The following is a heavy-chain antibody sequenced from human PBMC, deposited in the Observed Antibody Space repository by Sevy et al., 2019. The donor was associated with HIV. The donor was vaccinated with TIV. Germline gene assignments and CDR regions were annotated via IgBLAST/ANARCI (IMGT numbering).Heavy chain of an antibody. J-gene: IGHJ4*02. Sequence: GGSLRLSCAASRFTFSSYSMNWVRQAPGKGLEWVSSISSSSSYIYYADSVKGRFTISRDNAKNSLYLQMNSLRAEDTAVYYCARERDGDYFDYWGQGTLVTVSS. CDR2: ISSSSSYI. CDR1: RFTFSSYS. CDR3: ARERDGDYFDY. V-gene: IGHV3-21*01. D-gene: IGHD4-17*01.